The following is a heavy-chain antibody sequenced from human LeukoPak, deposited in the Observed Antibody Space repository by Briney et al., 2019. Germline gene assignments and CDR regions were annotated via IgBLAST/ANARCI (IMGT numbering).Heavy chain of an antibody. Sequence: GGSLRLSCAASGFTVSSNYMSWVRQAPGKGLEWVSVIYSGGSTYYADSVKGRFTISRDNSKNTLYLQMNSLRAEDTAVYYCAREIRRYSSGWCYFDYWGQGTLVTVSS. V-gene: IGHV3-53*01. CDR2: IYSGGST. D-gene: IGHD6-19*01. CDR3: AREIRRYSSGWCYFDY. J-gene: IGHJ4*02. CDR1: GFTVSSNY.